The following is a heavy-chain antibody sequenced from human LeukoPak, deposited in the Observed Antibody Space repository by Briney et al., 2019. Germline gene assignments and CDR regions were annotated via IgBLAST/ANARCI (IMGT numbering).Heavy chain of an antibody. CDR3: AKGYRNHLLILLDS. J-gene: IGHJ5*01. CDR1: GFTFSNAW. Sequence: PGGSLRLSCAASGFTFSNAWMSWVRQAPGKGLEWVGRIKSKTDGGTTDYAAPVKGRFTISRDDSKNTLYLQMNSLRAADTAVYYCAKGYRNHLLILLDSWGQGTLVTVSS. D-gene: IGHD3-16*01. V-gene: IGHV3-15*01. CDR2: IKSKTDGGTT.